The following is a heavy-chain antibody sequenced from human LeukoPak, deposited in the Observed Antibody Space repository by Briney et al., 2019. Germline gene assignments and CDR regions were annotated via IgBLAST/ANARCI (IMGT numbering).Heavy chain of an antibody. Sequence: GGSLRLSCAASGFTFSSYSMNWVRQAPGKGLECVSSISSSSSYIYYADSVKGRFTISRDNAKNSLYLQMNSLRAEDTAVYYCAKDGYCSGGSCYSNSYYGMDVWGQGTTVTVSS. CDR1: GFTFSSYS. V-gene: IGHV3-21*01. D-gene: IGHD2-15*01. CDR3: AKDGYCSGGSCYSNSYYGMDV. J-gene: IGHJ6*02. CDR2: ISSSSSYI.